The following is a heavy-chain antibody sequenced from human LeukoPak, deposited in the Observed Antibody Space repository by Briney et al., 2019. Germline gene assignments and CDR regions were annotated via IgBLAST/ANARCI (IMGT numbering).Heavy chain of an antibody. CDR2: INPSGGST. D-gene: IGHD2-15*01. J-gene: IGHJ6*03. Sequence: ASVKVSCKASGYTFTSYYMHWVRQAPGQGLEWMGIINPSGGSTSYAQKFQGRVTMTRDMSTSTVYMELSSLRSEDTAVYYCARGYCSGGSCPSIHYYYYMDVWGKGTTVTVSS. V-gene: IGHV1-46*01. CDR3: ARGYCSGGSCPSIHYYYYMDV. CDR1: GYTFTSYY.